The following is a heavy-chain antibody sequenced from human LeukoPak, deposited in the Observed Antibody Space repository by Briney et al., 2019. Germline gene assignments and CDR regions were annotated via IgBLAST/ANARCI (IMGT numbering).Heavy chain of an antibody. CDR2: IKPDGGGT. CDR3: GGFGYERAVDL. CDR1: GFMFTTYW. J-gene: IGHJ4*02. Sequence: GGSLRLSCAASGFMFTTYWMTWVRQAPGKGPEGVANIKPDGGGTDYVDSVKGRFTISRDNPKSLLHVQMNRLRGEDAALYYCGGFGYERAVDLWGQGTLVTVSS. V-gene: IGHV3-7*01. D-gene: IGHD2-15*01.